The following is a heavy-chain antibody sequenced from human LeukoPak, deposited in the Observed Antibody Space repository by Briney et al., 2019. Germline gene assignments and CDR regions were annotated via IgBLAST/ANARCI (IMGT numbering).Heavy chain of an antibody. CDR1: GFTFSSYS. V-gene: IGHV3-21*04. Sequence: KPGGSLRLSCAASGFTFSSYSMNWVRQAPGKGLEWVSSISSSSSYIYYADSVKGRFTVSRDNAKNSLYLQMNSLRAEDTAVYYCAKSGRFRELLSHQRHDAFDIWGQGTMVTVSS. J-gene: IGHJ3*02. D-gene: IGHD3-10*01. CDR3: AKSGRFRELLSHQRHDAFDI. CDR2: ISSSSSYI.